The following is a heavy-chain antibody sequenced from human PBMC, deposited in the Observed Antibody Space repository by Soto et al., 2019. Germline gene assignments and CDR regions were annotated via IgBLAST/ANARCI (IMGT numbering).Heavy chain of an antibody. J-gene: IGHJ4*02. V-gene: IGHV1-69*12. Sequence: QVQLVQSGAEVKKPGSSVKVSCKASGGNFSSYAISWVRQAPGQALEWMGGIIPIFGTANYAQKFQGRVAIRADEATSTAYMELSSLRSEDTGVYYCAGEMHSFRRQLFGNSVWNRFDYWGQGTLVTVSS. D-gene: IGHD6-19*01. CDR2: IIPIFGTA. CDR1: GGNFSSYA. CDR3: AGEMHSFRRQLFGNSVWNRFDY.